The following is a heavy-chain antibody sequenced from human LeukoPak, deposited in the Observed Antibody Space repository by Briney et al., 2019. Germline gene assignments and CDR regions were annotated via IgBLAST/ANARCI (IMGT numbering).Heavy chain of an antibody. D-gene: IGHD2-8*01. Sequence: GGSLRLSCAASGFTFSSYAMSWVRQAPGKGLEWVAVIWYDGSNKYYADSVKGRFTISRDNSKNTLYLQMNSLRAEDTAVYYCARDGVASNGGFDYWGQGTLVTVSS. CDR3: ARDGVASNGGFDY. CDR1: GFTFSSYA. J-gene: IGHJ4*02. CDR2: IWYDGSNK. V-gene: IGHV3-33*08.